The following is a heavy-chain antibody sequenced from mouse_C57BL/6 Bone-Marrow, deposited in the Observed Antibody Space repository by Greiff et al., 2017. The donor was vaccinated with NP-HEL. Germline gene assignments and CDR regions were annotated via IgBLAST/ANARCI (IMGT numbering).Heavy chain of an antibody. CDR2: INPYNGGT. D-gene: IGHD1-1*01. V-gene: IGHV1-19*01. J-gene: IGHJ1*03. Sequence: EVQLVESGPVLVKPGASVKMSCKASGYTFTDYYMNWVKQSHGKSLEWIGVINPYNGGTSYNQKFKGKATLTVDKSSSTAYMELNSLTSEDSAVYYCAREGLYYGSSPFYWYFDVWGTGTTVTVSS. CDR3: AREGLYYGSSPFYWYFDV. CDR1: GYTFTDYY.